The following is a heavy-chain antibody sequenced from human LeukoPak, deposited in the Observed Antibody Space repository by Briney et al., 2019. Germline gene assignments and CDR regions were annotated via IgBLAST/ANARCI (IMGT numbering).Heavy chain of an antibody. J-gene: IGHJ4*02. D-gene: IGHD3-22*01. CDR1: GGTFSNYA. CDR3: ARGWDYDSGGRPTAYVY. Sequence: SVKVSCKASGGTFSNYAINWVRQAPGQGLEWMGGIIPIFGTVNYAQKFQGRVTITADKSTSTVYMELNSLKSEDTAVYYCARGWDYDSGGRPTAYVYWGQGTLVTVSS. CDR2: IIPIFGTV. V-gene: IGHV1-69*06.